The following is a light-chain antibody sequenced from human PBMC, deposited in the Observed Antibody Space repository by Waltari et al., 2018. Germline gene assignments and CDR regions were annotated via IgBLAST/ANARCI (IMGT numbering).Light chain of an antibody. J-gene: IGLJ3*02. CDR2: EDI. CDR3: YSTDFSGHDRV. Sequence: SYELTQLPSVSVSPGQTARITCSGDAVSTKYAYWYQQKSGQAPVLVIYEDIKRPTGIPERFSGSSSGTTATLTISGAHVDDEADYYCYSTDFSGHDRVFGGGTKLTIL. CDR1: AVSTKY. V-gene: IGLV3-10*01.